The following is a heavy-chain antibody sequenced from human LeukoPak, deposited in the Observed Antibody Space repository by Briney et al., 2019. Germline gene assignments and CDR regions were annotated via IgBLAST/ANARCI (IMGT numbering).Heavy chain of an antibody. V-gene: IGHV3-53*01. D-gene: IGHD3-3*01. CDR2: IYSGGST. CDR3: ARAIFLSLEWLSTHYYMDV. Sequence: PGGSLRLSCAASGFTVSSNYMSWVRQAPGKGVEWVSVIYSGGSTYYSDSVTGRFTISRDNSKNTLYLQMNSLRAEDTAVYYCARAIFLSLEWLSTHYYMDVWGKGTTVTVSS. CDR1: GFTVSSNY. J-gene: IGHJ6*03.